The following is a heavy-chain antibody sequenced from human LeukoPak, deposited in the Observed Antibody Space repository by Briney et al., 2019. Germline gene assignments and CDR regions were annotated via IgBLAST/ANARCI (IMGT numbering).Heavy chain of an antibody. Sequence: GASVKVSCKASGGTFSSYAISWVRQAPGQGLEWMGGIIPIFGTANYAQKFQGRVTITADKSTSTAYMELSSLRSEDTAVYYCARSRITMVRERSLPRSASDIWGQGTMVTVSS. V-gene: IGHV1-69*06. CDR3: ARSRITMVRERSLPRSASDI. J-gene: IGHJ3*02. CDR1: GGTFSSYA. D-gene: IGHD3-10*01. CDR2: IIPIFGTA.